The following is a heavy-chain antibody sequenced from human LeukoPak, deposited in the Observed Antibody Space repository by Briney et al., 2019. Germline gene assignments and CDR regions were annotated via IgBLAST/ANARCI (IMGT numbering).Heavy chain of an antibody. V-gene: IGHV3-21*01. CDR2: ISSSSSYI. J-gene: IGHJ4*02. Sequence: GGSLRLSCAASGFTFSSYSMNWVRQAPGKGLEWVSSISSSSSYIYYADSVKGRFTISRDNAKNSLYLQMNSLRAEDTAVYYCASSFPIVVGGGPIDYWGQGTLVTVSS. CDR3: ASSFPIVVGGGPIDY. D-gene: IGHD3-22*01. CDR1: GFTFSSYS.